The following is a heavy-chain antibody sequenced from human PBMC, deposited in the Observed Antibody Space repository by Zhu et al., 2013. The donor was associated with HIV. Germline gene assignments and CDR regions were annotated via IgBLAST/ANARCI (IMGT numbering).Heavy chain of an antibody. D-gene: IGHD6-13*01. CDR1: GGTFSSYA. CDR3: AREVMLEQQLVHTGFDP. Sequence: QVQLVQSGAEVKKPGSSVKVSCKASGGTFSSYAISWVRQAPGQGLEWMGGIIPIFGTANYAQKFQGRVTITADESTSTAYMELSSLRSEDTAVYYCAREVMLEQQLVHTGFDPWGQGTLVTVSS. J-gene: IGHJ5*02. CDR2: IIPIFGTA. V-gene: IGHV1-69*12.